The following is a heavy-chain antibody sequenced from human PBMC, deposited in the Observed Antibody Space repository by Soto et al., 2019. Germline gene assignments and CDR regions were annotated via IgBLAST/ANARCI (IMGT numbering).Heavy chain of an antibody. CDR3: ARVPFCGGDCYLTYFDY. D-gene: IGHD2-21*02. CDR1: GDSVSSGSYY. J-gene: IGHJ4*02. CDR2: IYHGGST. V-gene: IGHV4-61*01. Sequence: QVQLQASGPGLVKPSETLSLTCTVSGDSVSSGSYYWSCIRQPPGKGREWIGHIYHGGSTNYNPSLTSPVTMAVASSKSQFSLKLTSVTAADTAVYYCARVPFCGGDCYLTYFDYWGQGTLVTVSS.